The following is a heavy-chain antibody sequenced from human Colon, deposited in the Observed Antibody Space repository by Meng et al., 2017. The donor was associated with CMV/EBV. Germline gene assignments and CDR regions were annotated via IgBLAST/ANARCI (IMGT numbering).Heavy chain of an antibody. CDR1: GFSLSTSGIC. V-gene: IGHV2-70*20. CDR2: IDWVDDK. CDR3: ARSVYDSSGYYYVTAFDI. J-gene: IGHJ3*02. D-gene: IGHD3-22*01. Sequence: SGPTLVKPTQTLTLTCTFSGFSLSTSGICVSWVSQPPGKAPEWLALIDWVDDKYYSESLKTRLTISKDTSKNQVVLTMTNMDPVDTATYFCARSVYDSSGYYYVTAFDIWGQGTKVTVSS.